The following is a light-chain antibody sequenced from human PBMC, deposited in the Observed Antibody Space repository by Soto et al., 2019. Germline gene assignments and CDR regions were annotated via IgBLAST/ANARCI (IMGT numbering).Light chain of an antibody. CDR1: QSVSNNY. Sequence: EIVLTQSPGTLSLSPGDTAALSCRASQSVSNNYLAWYQQKPSQAPRLLIYGASSRATGIPARFSGSASWTDFTLTISRLEPEDFAVYYWQQYGTSSCMFGQGTKVEIK. V-gene: IGKV3-20*01. CDR3: QQYGTSSCM. J-gene: IGKJ1*01. CDR2: GAS.